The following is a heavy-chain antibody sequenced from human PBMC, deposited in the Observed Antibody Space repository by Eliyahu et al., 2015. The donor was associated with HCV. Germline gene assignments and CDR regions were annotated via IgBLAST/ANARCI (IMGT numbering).Heavy chain of an antibody. Sequence: EEQMVESGGRLVQPGGSLXLTCAASGFTXXSYEMNWVRQAPGKGLEWVSYISSSGTTTFFADSVKGRFTISRDNAMNSLYLQMNSLRVEDTAVYHCARTLSWGGEENGMDVWGQGTTVTVSS. J-gene: IGHJ6*02. CDR2: ISSSGTTT. V-gene: IGHV3-48*03. CDR3: ARTLSWGGEENGMDV. D-gene: IGHD3-16*01. CDR1: GFTXXSYE.